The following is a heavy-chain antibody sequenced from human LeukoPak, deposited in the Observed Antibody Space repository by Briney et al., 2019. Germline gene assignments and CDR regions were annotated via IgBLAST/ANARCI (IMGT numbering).Heavy chain of an antibody. Sequence: ASVKVSCKASGYTFTVYYLHWVRQAPGQGPEWMGWINPNSGGTNYAQKFQGWVIMTRDTSISTAYMELSRLRSDDTAVYYCARGPRLDSSGWYYGAFDIWGQGTMVTVSS. J-gene: IGHJ3*02. CDR1: GYTFTVYY. CDR3: ARGPRLDSSGWYYGAFDI. V-gene: IGHV1-2*04. CDR2: INPNSGGT. D-gene: IGHD6-19*01.